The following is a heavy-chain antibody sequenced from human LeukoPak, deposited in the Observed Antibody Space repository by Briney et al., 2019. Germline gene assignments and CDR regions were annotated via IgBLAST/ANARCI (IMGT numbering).Heavy chain of an antibody. J-gene: IGHJ4*02. CDR3: VRAFWSGYYYVFDY. D-gene: IGHD3-3*01. Sequence: SETLSLTCTVSGDSISSNYWSWIRQPPGKGLEWIGYIYSSGSTNYNPSLKSRVTMSVDTSKNQFSLKLTSVTAADTDVYYCVRAFWSGYYYVFDYWGQGTLVTVSS. CDR1: GDSISSNY. CDR2: IYSSGST. V-gene: IGHV4-59*01.